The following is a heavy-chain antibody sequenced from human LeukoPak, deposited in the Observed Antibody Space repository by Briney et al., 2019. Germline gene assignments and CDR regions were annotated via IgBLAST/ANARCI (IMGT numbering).Heavy chain of an antibody. D-gene: IGHD6-13*01. Sequence: PGGSLRLSCAASGFTFSSFGMHWVRQSPGKGLEWVAVIWYDGSTKVYADSVKGRFTISRDNCRNTLYLQVNSLRAEDTAVYYCARDRYSSMWSVFEYWGQGALVTVSS. CDR1: GFTFSSFG. J-gene: IGHJ4*02. CDR2: IWYDGSTK. V-gene: IGHV3-33*01. CDR3: ARDRYSSMWSVFEY.